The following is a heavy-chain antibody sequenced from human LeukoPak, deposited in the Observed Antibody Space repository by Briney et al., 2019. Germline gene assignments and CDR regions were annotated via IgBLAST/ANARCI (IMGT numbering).Heavy chain of an antibody. V-gene: IGHV1-69*01. D-gene: IGHD1-20*01. CDR2: IIPIFGTA. CDR1: GGTFSSYA. J-gene: IGHJ4*02. Sequence: GSSVKVSCKASGGTFSSYAISWVRQAPGQGLEWMGGIIPIFGTANYAQKFQGRVTVTADESTSTAYMELSSLRSEDTAVYYCARIAVTGTTPGEQVDYWGQGTLVTVSS. CDR3: ARIAVTGTTPGEQVDY.